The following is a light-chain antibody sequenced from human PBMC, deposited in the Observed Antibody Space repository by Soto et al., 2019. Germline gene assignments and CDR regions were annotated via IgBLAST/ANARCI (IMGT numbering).Light chain of an antibody. J-gene: IGKJ1*01. Sequence: EIVMTQSPATLSVSPGERATLSCRASQSVSSKLAGYQQKPGQAPRLLIYGASTRAPGIPARFSGSGSGTEFTLTISSLQSEDFAVYYCQQYNNWPPWTFGQGTKVEIK. CDR2: GAS. CDR3: QQYNNWPPWT. V-gene: IGKV3-15*01. CDR1: QSVSSK.